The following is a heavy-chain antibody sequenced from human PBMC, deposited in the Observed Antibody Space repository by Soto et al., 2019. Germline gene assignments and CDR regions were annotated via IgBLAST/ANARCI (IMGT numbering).Heavy chain of an antibody. J-gene: IGHJ4*02. CDR3: AKAAGINYFDN. D-gene: IGHD2-15*01. V-gene: IGHV3-23*01. Sequence: EVQLLESGGGFVQPGGSLRLSCAASGFPFSTFAMSWVRQLPGKGLEWVSGISDGGRFTYYADSVKGRFTISRDDSKNTVFLQMNSLTAEDTAIYYCAKAAGINYFDNWGQGSLVTVSS. CDR1: GFPFSTFA. CDR2: ISDGGRFT.